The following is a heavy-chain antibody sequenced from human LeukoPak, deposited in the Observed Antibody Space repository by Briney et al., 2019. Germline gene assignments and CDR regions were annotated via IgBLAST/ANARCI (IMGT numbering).Heavy chain of an antibody. CDR3: ASITMVRGSPDY. V-gene: IGHV1-24*01. CDR2: FDPEDGET. Sequence: ASVKVSCKVSGYTLTELSMHWVRQAPGKGLEWMGGFDPEDGETIYAQKFQGRVTITADESTSTAYMELSSLRSEDTAVYYCASITMVRGSPDYWGQGTLVTVSS. CDR1: GYTLTELS. D-gene: IGHD3-10*01. J-gene: IGHJ4*02.